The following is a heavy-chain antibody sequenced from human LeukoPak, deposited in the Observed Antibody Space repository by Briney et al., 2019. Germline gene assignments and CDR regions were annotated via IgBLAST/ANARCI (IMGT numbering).Heavy chain of an antibody. CDR1: GFIVSSNY. D-gene: IGHD1-26*01. CDR2: IYSSGRT. CDR3: ARDPSGTYWDH. Sequence: GGSLRLSCAASGFIVSSNYMSRVRQAPGKGLEWVSVIYSSGRTYYADSVKGRFTISKDDSKNTLFLQMNSLRADDTAVYYCARDPSGTYWDHWGQGTLVTVSS. J-gene: IGHJ4*02. V-gene: IGHV3-53*01.